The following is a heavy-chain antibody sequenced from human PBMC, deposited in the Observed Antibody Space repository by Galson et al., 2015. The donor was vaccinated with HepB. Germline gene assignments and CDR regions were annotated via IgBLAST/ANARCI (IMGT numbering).Heavy chain of an antibody. CDR3: ATVWNSTNYAMDV. J-gene: IGHJ6*02. D-gene: IGHD3-16*01. V-gene: IGHV5-51*01. CDR2: IYLGDSDT. CDR1: GYRFTTYW. Sequence: QSGAEVKKPGESLKISCKGSGYRFTTYWIGWVRQMPGKGLEWLCIIYLGDSDTRSRPSFPGQVTISVDKSVPTASLQWSSLKAADPALYSWATVWNSTNYAMDVWGQGTTVTVSS.